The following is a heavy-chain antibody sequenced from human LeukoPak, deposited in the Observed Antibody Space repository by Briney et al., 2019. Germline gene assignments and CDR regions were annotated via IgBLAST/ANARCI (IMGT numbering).Heavy chain of an antibody. V-gene: IGHV4-59*08. CDR2: IYYSGST. J-gene: IGHJ5*02. D-gene: IGHD6-13*01. CDR3: ARSQQLVLDWFDP. CDR1: GGSISSYY. Sequence: SETLSLTCTVSGGSISSYYWSWIRQPPGKGLEWIGYIYYSGSTNYNPSLKSRVTISVDTSKNQFSLELSSVTAADTAVYYCARSQQLVLDWFDPWGQGTLVTVSS.